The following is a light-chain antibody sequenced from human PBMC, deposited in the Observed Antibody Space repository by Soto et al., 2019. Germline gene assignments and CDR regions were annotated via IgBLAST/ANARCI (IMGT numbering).Light chain of an antibody. CDR2: NAS. CDR3: QQSYSTSVA. J-gene: IGKJ1*01. CDR1: QTIRSC. Sequence: DIQMTQSPSTLSGSVGDRVTITCRASQTIRSCLTWYQQKPGKAPTLLIYNASTLQSAVPPRFSGTGSGTEFTLTISGLQPEDFATYYCQQSYSTSVAFGQGTKLET. V-gene: IGKV1-5*03.